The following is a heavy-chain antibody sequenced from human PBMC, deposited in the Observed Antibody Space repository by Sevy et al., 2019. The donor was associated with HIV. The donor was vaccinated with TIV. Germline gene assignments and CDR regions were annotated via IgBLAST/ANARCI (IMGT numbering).Heavy chain of an antibody. D-gene: IGHD3-10*01. J-gene: IGHJ4*02. Sequence: GGSLRLSCAASGFMFDNYGMHWVRQAPGKGLEWVGVIWYAGSNKYYADSVKGRFTISRDNSRATVFLHMNSLRAEDASVYYCARALGYSFGSRTTDYWGQGTLVTVSS. CDR2: IWYAGSNK. V-gene: IGHV3-33*01. CDR3: ARALGYSFGSRTTDY. CDR1: GFMFDNYG.